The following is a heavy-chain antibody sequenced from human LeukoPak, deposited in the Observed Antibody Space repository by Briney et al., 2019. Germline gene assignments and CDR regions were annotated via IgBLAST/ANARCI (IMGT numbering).Heavy chain of an antibody. D-gene: IGHD3-10*01. CDR3: TRVRSGNDFDY. Sequence: GRSLRLSCSASGFTFGDHAMSWVRQAPGKGLEWVGFIRSKGYGGTTEYAASVEGRFSLSRDDSKSFVYLQMSSLKTEDTAVYYCTRVRSGNDFDYWGQGTLVTVSS. V-gene: IGHV3-49*04. CDR2: IRSKGYGGTT. J-gene: IGHJ4*02. CDR1: GFTFGDHA.